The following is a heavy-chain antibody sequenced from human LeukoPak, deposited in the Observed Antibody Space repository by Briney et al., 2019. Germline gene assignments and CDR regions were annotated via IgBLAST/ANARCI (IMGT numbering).Heavy chain of an antibody. CDR2: IYTSGST. J-gene: IGHJ5*02. CDR3: AKDFGPYGFWSGYYSNWFDP. CDR1: GGSLSSGSYY. D-gene: IGHD3-3*01. Sequence: SDTLSLTCTVSGGSLSSGSYYGSWIRQPAGKGLELIGRIYTSGSTNYNPSLKSRLPISVDTAKNQFSLKLSSVTAADTAVYYRAKDFGPYGFWSGYYSNWFDPWGQGTMVTVSS. V-gene: IGHV4-61*02.